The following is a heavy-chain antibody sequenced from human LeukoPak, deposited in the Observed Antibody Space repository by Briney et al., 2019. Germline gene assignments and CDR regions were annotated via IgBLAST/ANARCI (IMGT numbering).Heavy chain of an antibody. CDR1: GFTFSTYW. CDR2: IKSDGST. V-gene: IGHV3-74*01. Sequence: GGSLRLSCAASGFTFSTYWMPWVRQAPGKGLVWVSRIKSDGSTNYADSVKGRFTISRDNAKNTVSLQMNSLRAEDTGVYYCARAPSEIGGYYPEYFRHWGQGTLVTVSS. CDR3: ARAPSEIGGYYPEYFRH. D-gene: IGHD3-22*01. J-gene: IGHJ1*01.